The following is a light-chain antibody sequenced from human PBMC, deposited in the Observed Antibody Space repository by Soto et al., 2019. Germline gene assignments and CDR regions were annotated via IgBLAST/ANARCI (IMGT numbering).Light chain of an antibody. CDR3: QQYGSTPKFT. J-gene: IGKJ3*01. CDR1: TSVSSSY. V-gene: IGKV3-20*01. CDR2: GAS. Sequence: EIVLTQSPGPLSLSPWDRATLSCRASTSVSSSYLAWYQQKPGQAPRLLIYGASSRATGIPDRFSGSGSGTDFNLTISRLEPEDFEVYYCQQYGSTPKFTFGHGTKVDIK.